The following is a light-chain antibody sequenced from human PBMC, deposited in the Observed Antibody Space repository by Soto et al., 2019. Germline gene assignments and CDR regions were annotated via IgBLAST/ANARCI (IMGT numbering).Light chain of an antibody. J-gene: IGKJ1*01. CDR1: QGIKDY. V-gene: IGKV3-15*01. CDR2: GAS. Sequence: EIVMTQSPATLSVSPGERATLSCRASQGIKDYVAWFQQKPGQAPRLLIYGASTRATAIPARFSGSGSGTEFTLTISSLQSEDFGTYYCQQYNAWPGTFGQGTKVDIK. CDR3: QQYNAWPGT.